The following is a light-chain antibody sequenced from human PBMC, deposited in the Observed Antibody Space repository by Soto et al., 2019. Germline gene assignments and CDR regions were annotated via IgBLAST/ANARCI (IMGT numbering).Light chain of an antibody. CDR2: EVS. J-gene: IGLJ3*02. CDR1: SSDVGSYNL. CDR3: CSYAGSSTNWV. Sequence: QSALTQPASVSGSPGQSITISCTGTSSDVGSYNLVSRYQQHPGKAPKLMIYEVSKRPSGVSNRFSGSKPGNTASLTISGLQAEDEADYYCCSYAGSSTNWVFGGGTKLTVL. V-gene: IGLV2-23*02.